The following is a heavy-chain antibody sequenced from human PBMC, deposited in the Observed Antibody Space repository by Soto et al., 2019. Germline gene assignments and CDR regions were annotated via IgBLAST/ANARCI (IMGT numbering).Heavy chain of an antibody. V-gene: IGHV5-51*01. D-gene: IGHD6-6*01. Sequence: GEALKISFKGSGYSFTHYWIAWVRQMPGKGLGWMGVIYPGDSDTRYSPSFQGQVTMSADKSISTAYLQWSSLKAADTAMYYCARQGEEGSIHYSNWFESWGQGTLVTVSS. CDR1: GYSFTHYW. CDR3: ARQGEEGSIHYSNWFES. CDR2: IYPGDSDT. J-gene: IGHJ5*01.